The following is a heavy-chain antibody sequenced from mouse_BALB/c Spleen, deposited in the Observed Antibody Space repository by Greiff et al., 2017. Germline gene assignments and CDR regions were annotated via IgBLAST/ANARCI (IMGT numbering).Heavy chain of an antibody. CDR2: IYPSDSYT. V-gene: IGHV1-69*02. Sequence: QVQLQQPGAELVRPGASVKLSCKASGYTFTSYWINWVKQRPGQGLEWIGNIYPSDSYTNYNQKFKDKATLTVDKSSSTAYMQLSSPTSEDSAVYYCTREGRILRRQFAYWGQGTLVTVSA. D-gene: IGHD2-12*01. CDR1: GYTFTSYW. J-gene: IGHJ3*01. CDR3: TREGRILRRQFAY.